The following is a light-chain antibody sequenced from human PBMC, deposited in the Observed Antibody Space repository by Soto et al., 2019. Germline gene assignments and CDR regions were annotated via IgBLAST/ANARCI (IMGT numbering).Light chain of an antibody. Sequence: EVVLTQSPATLSLSPGDRATLSCRASQSVNNFLAWYQQKPGQAPRLLIYRASTRATGIPARFSGSGSGTDFSLSISSLQPEDFAVYYCQQRTDWHRTFGQGTKVDIK. CDR2: RAS. V-gene: IGKV3-11*01. CDR1: QSVNNF. J-gene: IGKJ1*01. CDR3: QQRTDWHRT.